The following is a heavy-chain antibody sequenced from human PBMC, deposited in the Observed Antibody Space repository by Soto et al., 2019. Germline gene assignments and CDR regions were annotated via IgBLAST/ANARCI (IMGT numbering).Heavy chain of an antibody. V-gene: IGHV4-30-2*01. CDR1: GGSISSGGYS. Sequence: QLQLQESGSGLVKPSQTLSLTCAVSGGSISSGGYSWSWIRQPPGKGLEWIGYIYYSGTSYNPSLKSRVIISEDRSKNQFSLNLSSVTAADTAVYYCARGGYRYDRSGYLGVFDIWGQGTMVTVSS. J-gene: IGHJ3*02. CDR2: IYYSGT. D-gene: IGHD3-22*01. CDR3: ARGGYRYDRSGYLGVFDI.